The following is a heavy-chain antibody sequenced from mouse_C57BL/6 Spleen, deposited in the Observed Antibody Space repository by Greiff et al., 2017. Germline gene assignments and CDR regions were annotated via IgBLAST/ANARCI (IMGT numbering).Heavy chain of an antibody. CDR2: IDPENGDT. V-gene: IGHV14-4*01. Sequence: EVQLQESGAELVRPGASVKLSCTASGFNIKDDYMHWVKQRPEQGLEWIGWIDPENGDTEYASKFQGKATITADTSSNTAYLQLSSLTSEDTAVYYCTPFHYYAMDYWGQGTSVTVSS. CDR1: GFNIKDDY. CDR3: TPFHYYAMDY. J-gene: IGHJ4*01.